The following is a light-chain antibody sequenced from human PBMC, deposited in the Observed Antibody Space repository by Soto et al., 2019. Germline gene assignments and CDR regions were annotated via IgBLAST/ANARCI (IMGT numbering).Light chain of an antibody. J-gene: IGKJ4*01. CDR1: QSVSSN. CDR2: GAS. Sequence: EIVMTQSPATLSVSPGERATLSCRASQSVSSNLAWYQQKPGQAPRLLIYGASTRATGIPARFSGSGSGTEFTPTISSLQSEDFEVYYCQQYNNWLTFGGGTKVEIK. CDR3: QQYNNWLT. V-gene: IGKV3-15*01.